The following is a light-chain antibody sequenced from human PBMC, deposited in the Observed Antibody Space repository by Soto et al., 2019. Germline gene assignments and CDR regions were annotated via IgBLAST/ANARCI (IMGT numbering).Light chain of an antibody. CDR3: QQSYSTPPG. Sequence: DIQMTQSPSSLSASVGDRVTITCRASQSISGYFNWYQQKPGKAPKLLIYAASSLQSGVPSRFSGSGSGTDFTLTISSLQPEDFASYYCQQSYSTPPGFGGGTKVEIK. CDR1: QSISGY. V-gene: IGKV1-39*01. J-gene: IGKJ4*01. CDR2: AAS.